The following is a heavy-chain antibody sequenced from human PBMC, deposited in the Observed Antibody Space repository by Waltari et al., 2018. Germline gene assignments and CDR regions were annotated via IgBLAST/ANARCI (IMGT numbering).Heavy chain of an antibody. CDR1: GFTFSSYS. D-gene: IGHD3-16*01. CDR2: ISSSSSTI. CDR3: ARDAGGDGAFDI. J-gene: IGHJ3*02. Sequence: EVQLVESGGGLVQPGGSLRLSCAASGFTFSSYSMNWVRQAPGKGLEWVSKISSSSSTIYYADSVKGRFTISRDNAKNSLYLQMNSLRAEDTAVYYCARDAGGDGAFDIWGQGTMGTVSS. V-gene: IGHV3-48*01.